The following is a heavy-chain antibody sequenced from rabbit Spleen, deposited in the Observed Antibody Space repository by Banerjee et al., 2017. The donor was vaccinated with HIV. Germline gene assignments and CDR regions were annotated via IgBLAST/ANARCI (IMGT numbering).Heavy chain of an antibody. CDR1: GISFGFSDY. Sequence: QSLEESGGGLVQPEGSLTLTCTASGISFGFSDYMCWVRQAPGKGLEWIACIDTNDGDTDYANWPKGRFTISKTSSTTVTLQMTSLTVADTATYFCARDTGSSFSTYGMDLWGPGTLVTVS. D-gene: IGHD8-1*01. CDR2: IDTNDGDT. V-gene: IGHV1S40*01. CDR3: ARDTGSSFSTYGMDL. J-gene: IGHJ6*01.